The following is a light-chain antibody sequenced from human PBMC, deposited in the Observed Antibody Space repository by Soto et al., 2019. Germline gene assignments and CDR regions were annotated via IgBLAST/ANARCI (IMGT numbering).Light chain of an antibody. CDR3: QQYSAYPYT. J-gene: IGKJ2*01. CDR1: QSIRSW. V-gene: IGKV1-5*01. Sequence: DIQMTQFPSTLSASVGDRVTITCRASQSIRSWLAWYQQKPGKAPKLLIYDGSSLQSGVPSGFSGSGSGTEFTLPINSLQPDDFATYDCQQYSAYPYTFGQGTKVET. CDR2: DGS.